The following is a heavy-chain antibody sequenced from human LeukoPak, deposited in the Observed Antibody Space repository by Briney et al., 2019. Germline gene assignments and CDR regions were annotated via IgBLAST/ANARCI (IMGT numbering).Heavy chain of an antibody. CDR3: AKGRTEYAYTSDALDV. Sequence: GGSLRLSCEASGFTFSIYAMSWVRQAPGKGLEWVSTLTFSGGSTYYADSVKGRFTISRDNSKNTLYLQMNSLRAEDTAVYYCAKGRTEYAYTSDALDVWGHGTMITVSS. J-gene: IGHJ3*01. CDR2: LTFSGGST. CDR1: GFTFSIYA. D-gene: IGHD2-2*02. V-gene: IGHV3-23*01.